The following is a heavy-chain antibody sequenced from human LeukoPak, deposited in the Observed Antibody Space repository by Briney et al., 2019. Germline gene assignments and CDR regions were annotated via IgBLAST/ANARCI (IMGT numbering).Heavy chain of an antibody. CDR2: INPSGGST. CDR3: ARDNSVEDTAWWFDP. D-gene: IGHD4-23*01. Sequence: ASVKVSCKASGYTFTSYYMHWVRQAPGQGLEWMGLINPSGGSTSYAQKFQGRVTMTRDMSTSTDYMELSSLRSEDTAVYYCARDNSVEDTAWWFDPWGQGTLVTVSS. J-gene: IGHJ5*02. V-gene: IGHV1-46*01. CDR1: GYTFTSYY.